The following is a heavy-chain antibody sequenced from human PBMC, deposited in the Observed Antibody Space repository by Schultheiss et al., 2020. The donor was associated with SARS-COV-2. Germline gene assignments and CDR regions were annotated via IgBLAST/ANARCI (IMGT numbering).Heavy chain of an antibody. CDR2: INPNSGGT. V-gene: IGHV1-2*02. J-gene: IGHJ4*02. CDR1: GYTLTELS. Sequence: ASVKVSCKVSGYTLTELSMHWVRQAPGQGLEWMGWINPNSGGTNYAQKFQGRVTMTRDTSISTAYMELSRLRSDDTAVYYCVGSNFDYWGQGTLVTVSS. CDR3: VGSNFDY. D-gene: IGHD2-15*01.